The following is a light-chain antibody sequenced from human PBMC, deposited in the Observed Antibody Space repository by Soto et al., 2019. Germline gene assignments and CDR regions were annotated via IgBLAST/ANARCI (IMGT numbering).Light chain of an antibody. CDR2: GAS. CDR1: QSVSSSY. CDR3: QQYGSSSFT. V-gene: IGKV3-20*01. J-gene: IGKJ3*01. Sequence: EIVLTQSPGTLSLSPGERATLSCRASQSVSSSYLAWYQQKPGQAPRLLIYGASSRATGIPDRFSGSWSGTDFTLTISRLEPEDSAVYYCQQYGSSSFTFGPGTKVDIK.